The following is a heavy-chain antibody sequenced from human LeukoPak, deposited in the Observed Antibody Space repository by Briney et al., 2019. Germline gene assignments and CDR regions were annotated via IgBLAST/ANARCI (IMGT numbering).Heavy chain of an antibody. CDR1: GFTFSSYA. CDR3: AKSHRVLRYFDWLPDY. CDR2: ISGSGGST. D-gene: IGHD3-9*01. J-gene: IGHJ4*02. V-gene: IGHV3-23*01. Sequence: GGSLRLSCAASGFTFSSYAMSWVRQAPGKGLEWVSAISGSGGSTYYADSVKGRFTISRDNSKNTLYLQMNSLRAEDTVVYYCAKSHRVLRYFDWLPDYWGQGTLVTVSS.